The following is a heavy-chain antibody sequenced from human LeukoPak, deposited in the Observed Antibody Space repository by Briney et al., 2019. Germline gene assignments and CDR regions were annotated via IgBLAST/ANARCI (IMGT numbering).Heavy chain of an antibody. J-gene: IGHJ6*04. Sequence: SQTLSLTCAVSGGSISSGGYSWSWIRQPPGKGLEWIGYIYHSGSTYYNPSLKSRVTISVDRSKNQFSLKLSSVTAADTAVYYCARRCSGGSCYYYYGMDVLGKGTTVTVSS. D-gene: IGHD2-15*01. V-gene: IGHV4-30-2*01. CDR1: GGSISSGGYS. CDR3: ARRCSGGSCYYYYGMDV. CDR2: IYHSGST.